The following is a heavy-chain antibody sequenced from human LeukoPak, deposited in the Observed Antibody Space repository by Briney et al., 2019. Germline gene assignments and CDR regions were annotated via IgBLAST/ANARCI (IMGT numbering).Heavy chain of an antibody. CDR3: ARLGEGDY. CDR1: GGSFSGYY. V-gene: IGHV4-34*01. CDR2: INHSGST. J-gene: IGHJ4*02. D-gene: IGHD3-16*01. Sequence: SETLSLTCAVYGGSFSGYYWSWIRQPPGKGLEWIGEINHSGSTNYNPSLKGRVTISVDSSKNQFSLKLTSVTAADTAMYYCARLGEGDYWGQGTLVTVSS.